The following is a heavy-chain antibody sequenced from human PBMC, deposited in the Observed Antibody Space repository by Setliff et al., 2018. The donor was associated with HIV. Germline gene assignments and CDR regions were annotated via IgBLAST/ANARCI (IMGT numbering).Heavy chain of an antibody. V-gene: IGHV3-15*01. CDR2: IKSISDGATT. CDR3: TTTLRTRNFWSGYSVLSDY. Sequence: GGSLRLSCAAFGFNFSNAWMSWVRQAPGKGLEWIGRIKSISDGATTDYAAPVEGRFAISRDDSNNTLYLQMNSLKTEDTAVYYCTTTLRTRNFWSGYSVLSDYWGQGTLVTVSS. CDR1: GFNFSNAW. J-gene: IGHJ4*01. D-gene: IGHD3-3*01.